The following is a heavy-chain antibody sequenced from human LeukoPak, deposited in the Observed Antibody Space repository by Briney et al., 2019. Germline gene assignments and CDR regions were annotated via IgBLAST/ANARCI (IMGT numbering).Heavy chain of an antibody. CDR3: VSGSREFDY. CDR2: IYYSGST. V-gene: IGHV4-39*01. D-gene: IGHD1-26*01. Sequence: SETLSLTCTVSGGSISSGSYYWGWIRQPPGKGLEWIGSIYYSGSTYYNPSLKSRVTISVDTSKNQFSLKLSSVTAADTAVYYCVSGSREFDYWGQGTLVTVSS. J-gene: IGHJ4*02. CDR1: GGSISSGSYY.